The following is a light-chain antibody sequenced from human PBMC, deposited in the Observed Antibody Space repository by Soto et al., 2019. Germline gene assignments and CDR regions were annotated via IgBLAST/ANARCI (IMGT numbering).Light chain of an antibody. J-gene: IGKJ5*01. Sequence: DIQMTQSPSTLSASVGDRVSISCRASESIKTWLAWYQQKPGKAPALPIYEASTLETGVPSRFSGYGYGTEFTLTISSLQRDDFATYYCQQYKTYLTFGQGTRLEIK. CDR3: QQYKTYLT. CDR2: EAS. V-gene: IGKV1-5*03. CDR1: ESIKTW.